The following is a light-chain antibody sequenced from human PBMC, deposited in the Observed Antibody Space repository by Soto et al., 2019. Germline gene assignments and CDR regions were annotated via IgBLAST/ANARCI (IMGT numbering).Light chain of an antibody. CDR3: SSYAGTNNFVV. J-gene: IGLJ2*01. CDR1: SSDVGDSNY. CDR2: EVS. Sequence: QAVLTQPPSASGSPGQSLTISCTGSSSDVGDSNYVSWYQQHPGKAPKLMIYEVSKRPSGVPDRFSGSKSGNTASLTVSGLQAEDEANYYCSSYAGTNNFVVFGGGTQLTVL. V-gene: IGLV2-8*01.